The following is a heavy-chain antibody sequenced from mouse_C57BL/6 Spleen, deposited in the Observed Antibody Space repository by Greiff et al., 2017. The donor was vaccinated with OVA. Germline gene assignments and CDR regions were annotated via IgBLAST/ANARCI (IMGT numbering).Heavy chain of an antibody. V-gene: IGHV5-6*01. CDR1: GFTFSSYG. D-gene: IGHD2-3*01. CDR3: ARHGVTTGSFDY. Sequence: EVMLVESGGDLVKPGGSLKLSCAASGFTFSSYGMSWVRQTPDKRLEWVATISSGGSYTYYPDSVKGRFTISRDNAKNTLYLQMSSLKSEDTAMYYCARHGVTTGSFDYWGQGTTLTVSS. CDR2: ISSGGSYT. J-gene: IGHJ2*01.